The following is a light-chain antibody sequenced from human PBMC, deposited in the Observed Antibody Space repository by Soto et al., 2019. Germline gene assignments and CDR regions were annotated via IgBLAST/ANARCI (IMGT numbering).Light chain of an antibody. CDR2: EVS. J-gene: IGLJ3*02. CDR3: GLYTSSSTLL. V-gene: IGLV2-18*01. Sequence: QSALTQPPSVSGSPGQSVTISCTGTSSDIGSYNRVSWYQQPPGTAPKLMIFEVSDRPSGVPDRFSGSKSGNTASLTISGLQAEDEADYYCGLYTSSSTLLFGGGTKLTVL. CDR1: SSDIGSYNR.